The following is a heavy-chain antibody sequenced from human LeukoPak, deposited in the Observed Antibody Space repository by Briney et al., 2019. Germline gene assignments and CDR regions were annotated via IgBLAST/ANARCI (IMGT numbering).Heavy chain of an antibody. D-gene: IGHD6-13*01. CDR3: ASTFGSSWANY. V-gene: IGHV4-34*01. J-gene: IGHJ4*02. CDR2: INHSGST. CDR1: GGSFSGYY. Sequence: PSETLSLTCAVYGGSFSGYYWSWIRQPPGKGLEWIGEINHSGSTNYNPSLKSRVTISVDTSKNQFSLKLSSVTAADTAVYYCASTFGSSWANYWGQGTLVTVSS.